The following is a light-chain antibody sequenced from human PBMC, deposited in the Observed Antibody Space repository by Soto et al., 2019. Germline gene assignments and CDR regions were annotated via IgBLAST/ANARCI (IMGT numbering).Light chain of an antibody. CDR2: AS. CDR1: QSVSDMY. V-gene: IGKV3-20*01. Sequence: PGERATLSCRASQSVSDMYLAWYQQKPGQAPRLLIYASNRATGIPDRFSGSGSGTDFTLTISRLEPEDFAVYYCQHYGTSALFGPGTKVEVK. CDR3: QHYGTSAL. J-gene: IGKJ3*01.